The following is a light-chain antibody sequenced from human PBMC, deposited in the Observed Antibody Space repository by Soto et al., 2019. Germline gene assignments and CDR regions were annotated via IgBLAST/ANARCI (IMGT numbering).Light chain of an antibody. CDR1: SSDVGGYNY. V-gene: IGLV2-14*01. CDR2: EVS. Sequence: QSALTQPASVSGSPGQSITISCTGISSDVGGYNYVSWYQQHPGKAPKLMIYEVSNRPSGVSNRFSGSRSGNTASLTISGLQAEDEAEYYCSSYTSSSTVFGGGTKVTVL. J-gene: IGLJ2*01. CDR3: SSYTSSSTV.